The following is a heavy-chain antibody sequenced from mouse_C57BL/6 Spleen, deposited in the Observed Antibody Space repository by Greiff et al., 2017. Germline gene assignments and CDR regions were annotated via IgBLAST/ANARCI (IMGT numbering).Heavy chain of an antibody. CDR1: GYTFTSYW. V-gene: IGHV1-52*01. D-gene: IGHD1-1*01. CDR3: ARSLITTVVATSLDY. CDR2: IDPSDSET. J-gene: IGHJ2*01. Sequence: QVQLQQPGAELVRPGSSVKLSCKASGYTFTSYWMHWVKQRPIQGLEWIGNIDPSDSETHYNQKFKYKATLHVDKSSSTAYMQLSSLTSEDSAVYYCARSLITTVVATSLDYWGQGTTLTVSS.